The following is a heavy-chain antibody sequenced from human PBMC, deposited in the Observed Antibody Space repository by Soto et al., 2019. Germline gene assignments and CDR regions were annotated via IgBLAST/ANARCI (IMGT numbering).Heavy chain of an antibody. CDR2: MNPNSGNT. CDR1: GYTFTSYD. D-gene: IGHD6-6*01. CDR3: ARGSGARRSYYYYMDV. V-gene: IGHV1-8*01. Sequence: QVQLVQSGAEVKKPGASVKVSCKASGYTFTSYDINWVRQATGQGLEWMGWMNPNSGNTGYAQKFQGRVTMTRNTSISTAYMELSSLRSEDTAVYYSARGSGARRSYYYYMDVWGKGTTVTVSS. J-gene: IGHJ6*03.